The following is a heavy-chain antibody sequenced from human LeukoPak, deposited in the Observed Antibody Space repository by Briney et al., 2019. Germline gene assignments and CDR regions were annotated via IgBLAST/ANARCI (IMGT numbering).Heavy chain of an antibody. D-gene: IGHD2-2*01. V-gene: IGHV3-23*01. CDR3: AKVQDCSSTSCYPISCFDY. CDR2: ISGSGDNT. J-gene: IGHJ4*02. CDR1: GFTFSSYA. Sequence: GGSLRLSCAASGFTFSSYAMSWVRQAPGKGLECVSGISGSGDNTYYTDSVKGRFTISRDTSKNTLYLQMNSLRAEDTAVYYCAKVQDCSSTSCYPISCFDYWGQGTLVTVSS.